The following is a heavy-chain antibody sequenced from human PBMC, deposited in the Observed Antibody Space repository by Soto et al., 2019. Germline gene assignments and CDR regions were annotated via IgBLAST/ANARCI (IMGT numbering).Heavy chain of an antibody. Sequence: ASVKVSCKASGYTFTSYYMHWVRQAPGQGLEWMGIINPSGGSTSYAQKFQGRVTMTRDTSTSTVYMELSSLRSEDTAVYYCAGDRFKAATMPGVHKWFDPWGQGTLVTVSS. CDR2: INPSGGST. J-gene: IGHJ5*02. D-gene: IGHD5-12*01. CDR3: AGDRFKAATMPGVHKWFDP. CDR1: GYTFTSYY. V-gene: IGHV1-46*01.